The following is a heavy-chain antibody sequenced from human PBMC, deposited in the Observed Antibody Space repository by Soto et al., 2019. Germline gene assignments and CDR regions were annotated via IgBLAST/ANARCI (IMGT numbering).Heavy chain of an antibody. CDR1: GGSISSHY. V-gene: IGHV4-59*11. CDR2: IYYSGNT. J-gene: IGHJ6*02. D-gene: IGHD5-18*01. CDR3: AREIQHGMDV. Sequence: PSETLSLTCTVSGGSISSHYWCWIRQPPEKGLELIGYIYYSGNTDYNPSLKSRVTISVDTSKNQFSLKLSSVTAADTAVYYCAREIQHGMDVWGQGTTVTVSS.